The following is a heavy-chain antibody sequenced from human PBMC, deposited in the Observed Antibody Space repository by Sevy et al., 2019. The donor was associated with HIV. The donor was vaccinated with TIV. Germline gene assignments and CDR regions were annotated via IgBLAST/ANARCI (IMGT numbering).Heavy chain of an antibody. CDR1: GYSFSTYW. CDR3: ARLPDSGSYFSGAHHYFDY. Sequence: GESLKISCKGSGYSFSTYWIGWVRQMPGKGLEWMGIIYPGDSDSRYSPSFQGQVTFSADKSINTAYLQWSSLKASDTAMYYCARLPDSGSYFSGAHHYFDYWGQGTLVTVSS. V-gene: IGHV5-51*01. CDR2: IYPGDSDS. J-gene: IGHJ4*02. D-gene: IGHD3-10*01.